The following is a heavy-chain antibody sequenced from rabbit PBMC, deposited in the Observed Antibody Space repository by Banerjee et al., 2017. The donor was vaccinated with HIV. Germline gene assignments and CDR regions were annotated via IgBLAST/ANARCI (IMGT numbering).Heavy chain of an antibody. CDR3: ARRGSDWGDDL. D-gene: IGHD4-1*01. J-gene: IGHJ4*01. Sequence: QEQLEESGGDLVKPEGSLTLTCTASGFSFSSNTWICWVRQAPGKGLELIACIYTSTGTTWYASWVNGRFTISKTSSTTVTLQMTSLTAADTATYFCARRGSDWGDDLWGPGTLVTVS. CDR1: GFSFSSNTW. V-gene: IGHV1S45*01. CDR2: IYTSTGTT.